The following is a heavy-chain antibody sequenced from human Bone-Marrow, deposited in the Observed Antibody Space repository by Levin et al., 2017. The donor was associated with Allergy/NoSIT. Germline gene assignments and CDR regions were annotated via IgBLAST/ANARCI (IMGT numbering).Heavy chain of an antibody. CDR2: VWYDDVYK. D-gene: IGHD2-8*01. V-gene: IGHV3-33*01. CDR3: ARDWCNHRCDFYYMDV. CDR1: GFTFRKYG. Sequence: GGSLRLSCAASGFTFRKYGIHWVRQAPGKGLEWVAAVWYDDVYKDYASSVKGRFTISRDNSNNTVSLQMNSLRAEDTAVYYCARDWCNHRCDFYYMDVWGKGTTVTVSS. J-gene: IGHJ6*03.